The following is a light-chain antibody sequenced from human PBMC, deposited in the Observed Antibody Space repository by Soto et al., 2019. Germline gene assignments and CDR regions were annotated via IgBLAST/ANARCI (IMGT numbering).Light chain of an antibody. J-gene: IGLJ2*01. CDR2: DVS. CDR1: SSDVGGYNY. Sequence: QSVLTQPRSVSGSPVQSVTISCTGTSSDVGGYNYVSWYQQHPGKAPKLMIYDVSKRPSGVPDRFSGSKSGNTASLTISGLQAEDEADYYCCSYAGSYTVVFGGGTKLTVL. CDR3: CSYAGSYTVV. V-gene: IGLV2-11*01.